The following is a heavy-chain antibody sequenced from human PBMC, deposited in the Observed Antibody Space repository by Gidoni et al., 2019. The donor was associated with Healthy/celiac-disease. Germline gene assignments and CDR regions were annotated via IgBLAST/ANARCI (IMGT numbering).Heavy chain of an antibody. D-gene: IGHD2-8*01. CDR2: ISGSGGST. Sequence: EVQLLESGGGLVQPGGSLRLSCAASGFPFSSYAMSWVRQAPGKGLEWVSAISGSGGSTYYADSVKGRFTISRDNSKNTLYLQMNSLRAEDTAVYYCAKATVMGQLFDYWGQGTLVTVSS. CDR1: GFPFSSYA. CDR3: AKATVMGQLFDY. V-gene: IGHV3-23*01. J-gene: IGHJ4*02.